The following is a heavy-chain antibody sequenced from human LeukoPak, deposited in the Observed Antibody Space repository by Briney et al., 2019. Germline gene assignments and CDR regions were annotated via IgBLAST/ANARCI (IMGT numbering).Heavy chain of an antibody. Sequence: GASVTVSCKASGYSFNKYAMNWVRQVPGKGLEWMGWINTKTEKTTYAQAFTGRFVFSLDTSVSTAYLQIDSLQADDTAVYYCARTVTTRLFYFDYGGQGSLVTVSS. CDR1: GYSFNKYA. CDR2: INTKTEKT. V-gene: IGHV7-4-1*01. CDR3: ARTVTTRLFYFDY. J-gene: IGHJ4*02. D-gene: IGHD4-11*01.